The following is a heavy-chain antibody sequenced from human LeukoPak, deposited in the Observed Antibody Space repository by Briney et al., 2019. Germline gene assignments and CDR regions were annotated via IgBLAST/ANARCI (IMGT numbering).Heavy chain of an antibody. Sequence: SQTLSLTCAISGDSVSSNTATWNWVRQSPSRGLEWLGRTYYRSKWFYEYALSVKSRITINPDTSKNQFSLKLNSVTPEDTAVYYCARDTVAGNYFGYWGQGTLVTVSS. D-gene: IGHD6-19*01. J-gene: IGHJ4*02. CDR1: GDSVSSNTAT. CDR2: TYYRSKWFY. CDR3: ARDTVAGNYFGY. V-gene: IGHV6-1*01.